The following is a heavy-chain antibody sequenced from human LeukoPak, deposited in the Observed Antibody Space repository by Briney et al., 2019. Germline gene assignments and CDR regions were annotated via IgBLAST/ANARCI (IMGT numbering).Heavy chain of an antibody. D-gene: IGHD2-15*01. CDR2: IYYSGST. CDR3: AGALRYCSGGSCYGDAFDI. CDR1: GGSISSGDYY. J-gene: IGHJ3*02. V-gene: IGHV4-30-4*01. Sequence: PSETLSLTCTVSGGSISSGDYYWSWIRQPPGKGLEWIGYIYYSGSTYYNPSLKSRVTISVDTSKNQFSLKLSSVTAADTAVYYCAGALRYCSGGSCYGDAFDIWGQGTMVTVSS.